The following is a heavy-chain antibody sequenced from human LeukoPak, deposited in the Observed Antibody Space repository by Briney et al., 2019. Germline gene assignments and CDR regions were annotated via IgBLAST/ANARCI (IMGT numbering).Heavy chain of an antibody. CDR1: GDSVTSYY. CDR3: ARLDCTGDGCYNH. CDR2: VSYDGTT. J-gene: IGHJ4*02. D-gene: IGHD2-8*02. V-gene: IGHV4-59*08. Sequence: PSETLSLTCSVSGDSVTSYYWSWIRQPPGKGLEWIGYVSYDGTTNYTPSLRSRVIMAVDTAKNHISLRLTYLSAADTAVYYCARLDCTGDGCYNHWGQGILVTVSS.